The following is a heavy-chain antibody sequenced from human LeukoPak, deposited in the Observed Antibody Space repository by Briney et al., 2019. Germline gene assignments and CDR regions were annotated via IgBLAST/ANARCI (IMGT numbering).Heavy chain of an antibody. CDR1: GFTFSSYA. CDR3: ARRGSGRHFDF. D-gene: IGHD2-15*01. CDR2: ISGSGGST. J-gene: IGHJ4*02. Sequence: PGGSLRLSCAASGFTFSSYAMSWVRQAPGKGLEWVSAISGSGGSTYYADSLKGRFTVSRDNAKNSLYLQMNSLRAEDTAVYYCARRGSGRHFDFWGQGTLVTVSS. V-gene: IGHV3-23*01.